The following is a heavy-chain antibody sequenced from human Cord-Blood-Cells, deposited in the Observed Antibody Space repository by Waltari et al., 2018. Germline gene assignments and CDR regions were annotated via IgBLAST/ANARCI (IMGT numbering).Heavy chain of an antibody. V-gene: IGHV3-30-3*01. CDR1: GFTFSSYA. Sequence: QVQLVESGGGVVQPGRSLRLSCAASGFTFSSYAMHWVRQAPGKGLEWVAGISYDGSNKYYADSVKGRFTISRDNSKNTLYLQLNSLRAEDTAVYYCARVLAARGAFDIWGQGTMVTVSS. CDR2: ISYDGSNK. D-gene: IGHD6-13*01. CDR3: ARVLAARGAFDI. J-gene: IGHJ3*02.